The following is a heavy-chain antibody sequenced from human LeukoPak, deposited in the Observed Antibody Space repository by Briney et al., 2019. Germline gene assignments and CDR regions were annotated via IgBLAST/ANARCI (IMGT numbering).Heavy chain of an antibody. J-gene: IGHJ4*02. D-gene: IGHD3-9*01. CDR3: AKDLVLRYFDWLLSSYFDY. V-gene: IGHV3-23*01. Sequence: GGSLRLSCAVSGFTFTTYAMTWVRQAPGKGLEWVSAISGSGTSTYYADSVKGRFTISRDNSKNTLYLQMNSLRAEDTAVYYCAKDLVLRYFDWLLSSYFDYWGQGTLVTVSS. CDR1: GFTFTTYA. CDR2: ISGSGTST.